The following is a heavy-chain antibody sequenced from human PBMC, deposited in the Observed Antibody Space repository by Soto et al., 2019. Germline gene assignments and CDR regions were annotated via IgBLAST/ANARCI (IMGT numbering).Heavy chain of an antibody. CDR1: GLTFSSYA. J-gene: IGHJ4*02. CDR3: AQDTSNSGCFDY. Sequence: EVQLLESGGGLVQPGGSLRLSCAASGLTFSSYAMNWVRQAPGKGLEWVSGISGSGGTTYYADSGKGRFTISRDNSKNTLYLQMKSLRAEDTAVYYCAQDTSNSGCFDYWGQGTRVTVSS. V-gene: IGHV3-23*01. CDR2: ISGSGGTT. D-gene: IGHD6-19*01.